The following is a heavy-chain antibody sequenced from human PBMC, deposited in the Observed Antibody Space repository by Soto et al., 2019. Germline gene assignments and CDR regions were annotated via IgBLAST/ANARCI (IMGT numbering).Heavy chain of an antibody. D-gene: IGHD3-22*01. J-gene: IGHJ4*02. Sequence: ASVKVSCKASGGTFSSYAISWVRQAPGQGLEWMGGIIPIFGTANYAQKFQGRVTITADESTSTAYMELSSLRSEDTAVYYSAGYYYDSSGYYPLEDWGQGTLVTGSS. V-gene: IGHV1-69*13. CDR1: GGTFSSYA. CDR3: AGYYYDSSGYYPLED. CDR2: IIPIFGTA.